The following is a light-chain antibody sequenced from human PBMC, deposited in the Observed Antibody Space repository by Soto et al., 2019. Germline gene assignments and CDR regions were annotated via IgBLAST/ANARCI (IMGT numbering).Light chain of an antibody. CDR2: EVS. Sequence: QSVLTQPASVSGSPGQSITISCTGTSSDVGTYNLVSWYQQHPGKAPKLMIYEVSKRPSGVSNRFSGSKSGNTASLTISVLQAGDEADYYCCSLASSSSYVFGTGTKVTVL. V-gene: IGLV2-23*02. CDR1: SSDVGTYNL. J-gene: IGLJ1*01. CDR3: CSLASSSSYV.